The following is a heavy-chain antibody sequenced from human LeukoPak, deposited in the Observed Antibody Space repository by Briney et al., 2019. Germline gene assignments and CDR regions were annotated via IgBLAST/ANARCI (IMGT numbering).Heavy chain of an antibody. CDR1: SGSISSGGYF. D-gene: IGHD1-26*01. J-gene: IGHJ4*02. V-gene: IGHV4-31*03. Sequence: SQTLSLTCTVSSGSISSGGYFWRWIRQHPGKGLEWIGYIYYSWSTYYNPSLKSRVTISVDTSKNPFSMKLSYVTAADTAVYYCARGVTVIVGAEHFDYWGQGNLVTVSS. CDR2: IYYSWST. CDR3: ARGVTVIVGAEHFDY.